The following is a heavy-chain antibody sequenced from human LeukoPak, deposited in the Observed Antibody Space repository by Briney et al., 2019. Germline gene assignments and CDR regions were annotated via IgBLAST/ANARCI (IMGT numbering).Heavy chain of an antibody. V-gene: IGHV4-4*07. Sequence: SETLSLTCTVSGGSISSYYWSWIRQPAGKGLEWIGRIYTSGSTNYNPSLKSRVTMSVDTSKNQFSLKLSSVTAADTAVYYCARDRWAAVAGLYYFGYWGQGTLVTVSS. CDR2: IYTSGST. D-gene: IGHD6-19*01. J-gene: IGHJ4*02. CDR1: GGSISSYY. CDR3: ARDRWAAVAGLYYFGY.